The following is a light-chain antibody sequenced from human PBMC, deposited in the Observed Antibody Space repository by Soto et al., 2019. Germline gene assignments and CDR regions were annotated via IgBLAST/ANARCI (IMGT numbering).Light chain of an antibody. CDR1: SSDVGAYNY. J-gene: IGLJ3*02. CDR3: TSYAGSNIWV. CDR2: EVN. Sequence: QSALTQPPSASGSPGQSVTISCTGTSSDVGAYNYVSWYKQYPGKAPKLMIYEVNKRPSGVPDRCSGSKSGKTASLTVSGLQPEDEADDHCTSYAGSNIWVFGGGTQLTVL. V-gene: IGLV2-8*01.